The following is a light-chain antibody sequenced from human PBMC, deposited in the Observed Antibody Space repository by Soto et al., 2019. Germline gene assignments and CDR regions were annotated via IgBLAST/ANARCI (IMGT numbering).Light chain of an antibody. CDR1: QRIGFW. CDR3: QPSNGYS. Sequence: DIQLTQSPSTLAASVGDRVTITCRASQRIGFWLAWYQQKPGEAPNLLIYKASNLESGVTSRFSGSGSGTEFTLTISSLQPDDFATYYGQPSNGYSFGPGTKVEIK. J-gene: IGKJ1*01. CDR2: KAS. V-gene: IGKV1-5*03.